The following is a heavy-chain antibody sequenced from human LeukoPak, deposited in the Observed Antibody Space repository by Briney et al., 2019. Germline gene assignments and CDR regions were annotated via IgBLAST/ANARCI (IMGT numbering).Heavy chain of an antibody. CDR2: IYYSGGT. D-gene: IGHD4-23*01. Sequence: SETLSLTCTVSGGSISSYYGSWIRQPPGKGLAWTGYIYYSGGTNYNPSLKSRVTISVDTSKNQFSLKLSSVTAADTAVYYCARRGYGGNSGVRAFDIWGQGTMVTVSS. J-gene: IGHJ3*02. CDR1: GGSISSYY. CDR3: ARRGYGGNSGVRAFDI. V-gene: IGHV4-59*08.